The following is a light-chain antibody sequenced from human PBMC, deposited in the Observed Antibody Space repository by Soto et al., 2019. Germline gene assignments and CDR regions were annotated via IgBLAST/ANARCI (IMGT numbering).Light chain of an antibody. CDR3: SSYAGTYTWV. V-gene: IGLV2-11*01. CDR2: DVT. J-gene: IGLJ3*02. CDR1: SGDVGGYNY. Sequence: QSALTQPRSVSGSPGQSVTISCTGTSGDVGGYNYVSWYQQRPGEAPKLMIYDVTERPSGVPDRLSASKSGNTASLTISGLQADDEADYYCSSYAGTYTWVFGGGTQLTVL.